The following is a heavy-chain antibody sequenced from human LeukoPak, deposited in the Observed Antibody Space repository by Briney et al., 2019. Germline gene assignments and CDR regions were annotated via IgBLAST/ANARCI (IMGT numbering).Heavy chain of an antibody. V-gene: IGHV3-7*04. Sequence: GGSLRLSCVASGFPFSGYWMTWVRQAPGKGLEWVANIKQDGSKKSYVDSVKGRFTISRDNAKNSLYLQMNSLRAEDTAIYYCTRVGYIDEGIDYWGQGTLVTASS. CDR1: GFPFSGYW. D-gene: IGHD5-24*01. J-gene: IGHJ4*02. CDR3: TRVGYIDEGIDY. CDR2: IKQDGSKK.